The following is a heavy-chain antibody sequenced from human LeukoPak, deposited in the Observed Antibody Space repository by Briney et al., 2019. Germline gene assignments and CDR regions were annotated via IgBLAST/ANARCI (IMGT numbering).Heavy chain of an antibody. CDR1: GGSISSGSDY. Sequence: SQTLSLTCTVSGGSISSGSDYWSWIRHPARKGLEWIGRIYTSGSTNYNPSLKSRVTISVDTSKNQFSLKLSSVTAADTAVYYCARDPWGSVDYWGQGTLVTVSS. CDR3: ARDPWGSVDY. J-gene: IGHJ4*02. D-gene: IGHD3-16*01. CDR2: IYTSGST. V-gene: IGHV4-61*02.